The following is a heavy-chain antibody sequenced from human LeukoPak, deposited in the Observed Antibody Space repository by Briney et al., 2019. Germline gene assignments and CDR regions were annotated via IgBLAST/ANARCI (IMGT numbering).Heavy chain of an antibody. CDR2: TYYSGST. D-gene: IGHD3-22*01. Sequence: SETLSLTCTVSGGSISSYYWSWIRQPPGKGLEWIGYTYYSGSTNYNPSLKSRVTISVDTSKNQFSLKLSSVTAADTAVYYCARVGYYYDSSGYYYGGYYFDYWGQGTLVTVSS. J-gene: IGHJ4*02. CDR3: ARVGYYYDSSGYYYGGYYFDY. CDR1: GGSISSYY. V-gene: IGHV4-59*08.